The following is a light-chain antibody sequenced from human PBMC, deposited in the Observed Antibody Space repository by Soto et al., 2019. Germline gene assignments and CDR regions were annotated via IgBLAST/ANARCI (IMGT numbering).Light chain of an antibody. CDR2: AAS. Sequence: DIQMTQSPSSLSASVGDRVTITCRASQSVRHYLNWYKQRPGKAPKLLIYAASSLQSWVPPRFSGSGSGTDFSLTISSLLPEDFATYYCQQSYSAPRTFGQGTKLEIK. CDR1: QSVRHY. CDR3: QQSYSAPRT. V-gene: IGKV1-39*01. J-gene: IGKJ2*01.